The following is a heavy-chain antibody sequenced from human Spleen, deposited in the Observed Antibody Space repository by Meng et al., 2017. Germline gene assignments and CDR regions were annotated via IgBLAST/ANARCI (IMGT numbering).Heavy chain of an antibody. V-gene: IGHV4-34*01. CDR1: GGSISFYY. CDR3: ARGPTWIQLWLHKNSFDY. D-gene: IGHD5-18*01. Sequence: SETLSLTCTVSGGSISFYYWSWIRQPPGKGLEWIGEINHSGSTNYNPSLKSRVTISVDTSKNQFSLKLSSVTAADTAVYYCARGPTWIQLWLHKNSFDYWGQGTLVTVSS. CDR2: INHSGST. J-gene: IGHJ4*02.